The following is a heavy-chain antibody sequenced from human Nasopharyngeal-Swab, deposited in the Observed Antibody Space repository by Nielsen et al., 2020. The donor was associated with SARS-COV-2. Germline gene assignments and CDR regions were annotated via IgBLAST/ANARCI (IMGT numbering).Heavy chain of an antibody. CDR2: ISAYNGNT. V-gene: IGHV1-18*01. D-gene: IGHD5-24*01. Sequence: ASVKVSCKASGYTFTSYGISWVRQAPGQGLEWMGWISAYNGNTNYAQKLQGRVTMTTDTSTSTAYMELRSLRSDDTAVYYCAREMADYYYYGMDVWGQGTTVTVSS. CDR3: AREMADYYYYGMDV. CDR1: GYTFTSYG. J-gene: IGHJ6*02.